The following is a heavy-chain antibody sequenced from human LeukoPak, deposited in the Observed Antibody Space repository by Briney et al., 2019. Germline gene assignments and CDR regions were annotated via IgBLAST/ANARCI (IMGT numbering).Heavy chain of an antibody. V-gene: IGHV3-9*01. J-gene: IGHJ6*02. CDR3: AKGSAPGLYDYYYGMDV. Sequence: SGGSLRLSCAASGFTFDDYAMHWVRQAPGKGLEWVSGISWNSGSIGHADSVKGRFTISRDNAKNSLYLQMNSLRAEDTALYYCAKGSAPGLYDYYYGMDVWGQGTTVTVSS. CDR1: GFTFDDYA. D-gene: IGHD3-10*01. CDR2: ISWNSGSI.